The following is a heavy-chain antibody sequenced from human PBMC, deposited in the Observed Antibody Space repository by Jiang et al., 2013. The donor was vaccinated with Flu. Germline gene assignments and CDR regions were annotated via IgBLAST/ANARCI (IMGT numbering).Heavy chain of an antibody. CDR1: GFSLSTSGVG. V-gene: IGHV2-5*02. D-gene: IGHD6-13*01. Sequence: KPTQTLTLTCTFSGFSLSTSGVGVGWIRQPPGKALEWLALIYWDDDKRYSPSLKSRLTITKDTSKNQVVLTMTNMDPVDTATYYCAHRPGRPNLFRIAAAGFDYWGQGTLVTVSS. J-gene: IGHJ4*02. CDR2: IYWDDDK. CDR3: AHRPGRPNLFRIAAAGFDY.